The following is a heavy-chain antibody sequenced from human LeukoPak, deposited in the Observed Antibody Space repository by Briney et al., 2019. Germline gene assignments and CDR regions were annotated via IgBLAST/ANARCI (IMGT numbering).Heavy chain of an antibody. D-gene: IGHD6-13*01. CDR2: ISSNGGST. CDR3: ARDPFRNNGGIVAAAGTLHFDY. J-gene: IGHJ4*02. V-gene: IGHV3-64*01. CDR1: GFTFSSYA. Sequence: GGSLRLSCAASGFTFSSYAMHWVRQAPGKGLEYVSAISSNGGSTYYANSVKGRFTISRDNSENTLYLQMGSLRAEDMAVYYCARDPFRNNGGIVAAAGTLHFDYWGQGTLVTVSS.